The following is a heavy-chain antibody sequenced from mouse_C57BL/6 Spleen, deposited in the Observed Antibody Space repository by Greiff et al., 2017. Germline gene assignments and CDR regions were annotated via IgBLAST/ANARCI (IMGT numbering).Heavy chain of an antibody. D-gene: IGHD2-1*01. CDR3: ASSYGNEGFAY. J-gene: IGHJ3*01. CDR1: GYTFTSYW. CDR2: IYPGSGST. Sequence: QVQLQQPGAELVKPGASVKMSCKASGYTFTSYWITWVKQRPGQGLEWIGDIYPGSGSTNYNEKFKSKATLTVDKSSSTAYMQLSSLTSEDSAVYYCASSYGNEGFAYWGQGTLVTVSA. V-gene: IGHV1-55*01.